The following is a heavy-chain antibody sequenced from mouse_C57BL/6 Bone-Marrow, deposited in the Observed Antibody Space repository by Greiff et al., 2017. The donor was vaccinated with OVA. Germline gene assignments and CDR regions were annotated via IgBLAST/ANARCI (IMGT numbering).Heavy chain of an antibody. J-gene: IGHJ4*01. Sequence: QVQLQQPGAELVRPGTSVKLSCKASGYTFTSYWMHWVKQRPGQGLEWIGVIDPSDSYTNYNQKFKGKATLTVDPSSSTAYMQLSSLTSEDSAVYYCARDYDYDEGWAMDYWGQGTSVTVSS. V-gene: IGHV1-59*01. D-gene: IGHD2-4*01. CDR1: GYTFTSYW. CDR2: IDPSDSYT. CDR3: ARDYDYDEGWAMDY.